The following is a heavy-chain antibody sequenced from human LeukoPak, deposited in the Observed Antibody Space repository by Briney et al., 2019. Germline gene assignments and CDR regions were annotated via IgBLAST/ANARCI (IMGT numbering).Heavy chain of an antibody. J-gene: IGHJ2*01. D-gene: IGHD5-18*01. CDR3: ARATQEMWIQRIWYFDL. CDR1: GGSISSYY. Sequence: SETLSLTCTVSGGSISSYYWSWIRQPPGKGLEWIGYIYYSGSTNYNPSLKSRVTISVDTSKNQFSLKLSSVTAADTAVYYCARATQEMWIQRIWYFDLWGRGTLVTVSS. V-gene: IGHV4-59*12. CDR2: IYYSGST.